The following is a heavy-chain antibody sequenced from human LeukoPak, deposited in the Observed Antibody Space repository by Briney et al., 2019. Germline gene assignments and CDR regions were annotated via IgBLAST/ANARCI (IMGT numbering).Heavy chain of an antibody. CDR2: IYPGDSDT. CDR1: GYSFTSYW. V-gene: IGHV5-51*01. Sequence: GESLKISCKGSGYSFTSYWIGWVRQMPRKGLEWMGIIYPGDSDTRYSPSFQGQVTISADKSISTAYLQWSSLKASDTAMYYCARSGYYYGSGSPARASDIWGQGTMVTVSS. CDR3: ARSGYYYGSGSPARASDI. J-gene: IGHJ3*02. D-gene: IGHD3-10*01.